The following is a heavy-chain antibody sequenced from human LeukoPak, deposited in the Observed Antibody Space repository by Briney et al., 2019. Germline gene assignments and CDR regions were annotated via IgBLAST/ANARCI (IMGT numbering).Heavy chain of an antibody. V-gene: IGHV1-2*02. J-gene: IGHJ4*02. CDR2: INPNSGGT. CDR3: ARDPLVVVADTGDY. Sequence: GPSVKVSCKASGYTFTGYYMHWVRQAPGQGLEWMGWINPNSGGTNYAQKFQGRVTMTRDTSISTAYMELSRLRSDDTAVYYCARDPLVVVADTGDYWGQGTLVTVST. CDR1: GYTFTGYY. D-gene: IGHD2-15*01.